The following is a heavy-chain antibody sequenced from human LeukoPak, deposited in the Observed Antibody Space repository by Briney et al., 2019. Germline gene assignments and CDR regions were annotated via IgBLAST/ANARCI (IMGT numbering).Heavy chain of an antibody. J-gene: IGHJ5*02. CDR3: AREGCSSTNCHVLGDDNWFDP. Sequence: GASVKVSCKASGYTFTGSYMHWVRQAPGQGLEWMGWINPNSGGTNYAQKFQGRVTMTRDTSISTAYMELSRLRSDDTAVYYCAREGCSSTNCHVLGDDNWFDPWGQGTLDTVSS. CDR1: GYTFTGSY. D-gene: IGHD2-2*01. CDR2: INPNSGGT. V-gene: IGHV1-2*02.